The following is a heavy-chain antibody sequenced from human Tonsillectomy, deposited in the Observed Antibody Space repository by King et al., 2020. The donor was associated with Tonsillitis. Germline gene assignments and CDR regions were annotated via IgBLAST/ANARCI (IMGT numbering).Heavy chain of an antibody. CDR3: AKESRIAVSGAQDS. CDR1: GFTFSSYA. D-gene: IGHD6-19*01. Sequence: VQLVESGGGLVQPGESLRLSCAASGFTFSSYAMTWVRQAPGKGLEEVSAISGSGDGTYYADSVKGRFTISRDNSKNTLHLQMNSLRADDTAVYYCAKESRIAVSGAQDSWGQGTLVTVSS. J-gene: IGHJ4*02. CDR2: ISGSGDGT. V-gene: IGHV3-23*04.